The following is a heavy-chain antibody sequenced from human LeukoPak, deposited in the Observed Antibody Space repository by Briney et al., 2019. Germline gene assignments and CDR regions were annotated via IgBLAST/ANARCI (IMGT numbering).Heavy chain of an antibody. V-gene: IGHV4-59*12. Sequence: SETLSLTCTVSGGSISSYYWSWIRQPPGKGLEWIGYIYYSGSTNYNPSLKSRVTISVDTSKNQFSLKLTSMTAADTAVYYCAKNGQSGFSFDPWGQGTLVTVSS. CDR3: AKNGQSGFSFDP. CDR1: GGSISSYY. J-gene: IGHJ5*02. D-gene: IGHD3-3*01. CDR2: IYYSGST.